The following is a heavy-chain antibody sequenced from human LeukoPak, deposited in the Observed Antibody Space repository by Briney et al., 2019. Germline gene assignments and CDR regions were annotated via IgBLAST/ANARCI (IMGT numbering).Heavy chain of an antibody. CDR1: GDSMISSSHY. CDR3: ATTRSSGWPRALGY. D-gene: IGHD6-19*01. V-gene: IGHV4-39*02. Sequence: SETLSLTCTVSGDSMISSSHYWGWIRQPPGKGLEWIGSISHSESTYYNPSLKSRVTISVDTSKNHFSLKLTSVTAADTAVYYCATTRSSGWPRALGYWGQGILITVSS. J-gene: IGHJ4*02. CDR2: ISHSEST.